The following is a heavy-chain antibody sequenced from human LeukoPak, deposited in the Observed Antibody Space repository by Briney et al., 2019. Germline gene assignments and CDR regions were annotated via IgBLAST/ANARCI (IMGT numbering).Heavy chain of an antibody. V-gene: IGHV1-18*01. CDR1: GYTFTSYD. J-gene: IGHJ4*02. CDR3: ARVRKYYDILTGYYKDY. Sequence: ASVKVSCKASGYTFTSYDINWVRQATGQGLEWMGWISAYNGNTNYAQKLQGRVTMTTDTSTSTAYMELRSLRSDDTAVYYCARVRKYYDILTGYYKDYWGQGTLVTVSS. D-gene: IGHD3-9*01. CDR2: ISAYNGNT.